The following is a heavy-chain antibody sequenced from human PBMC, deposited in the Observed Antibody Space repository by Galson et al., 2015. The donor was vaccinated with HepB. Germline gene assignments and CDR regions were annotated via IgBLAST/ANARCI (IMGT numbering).Heavy chain of an antibody. CDR3: ARDEPSFSSPTIVDY. Sequence: LRLSCAASGFTFSDYYMSWIRQAPGKGLEWVSYISSSSSYTNYADSVKGRFTISRDNAKNSLYLQMNSLRAEDTAVYYCARDEPSFSSPTIVDYWGQGTLVTVSS. D-gene: IGHD6-6*01. V-gene: IGHV3-11*06. CDR2: ISSSSSYT. J-gene: IGHJ4*02. CDR1: GFTFSDYY.